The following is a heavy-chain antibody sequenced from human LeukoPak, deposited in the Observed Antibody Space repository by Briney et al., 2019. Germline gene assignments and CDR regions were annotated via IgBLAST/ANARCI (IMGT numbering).Heavy chain of an antibody. CDR1: GGSIGRSSYY. D-gene: IGHD4-17*01. Sequence: SETLSLTCYVSGGSIGRSSYYWGWIRQPPGKGLEWIGYIYYSGSTNYNPSLKSRVTISVDTSKNQFSLKLSSVTAADTAVYYCAREEGDYPYNWFDPWGQGTLVTVSS. CDR3: AREEGDYPYNWFDP. CDR2: IYYSGST. J-gene: IGHJ5*02. V-gene: IGHV4-61*01.